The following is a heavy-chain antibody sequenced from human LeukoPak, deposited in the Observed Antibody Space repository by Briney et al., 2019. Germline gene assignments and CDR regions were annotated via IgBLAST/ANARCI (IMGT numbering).Heavy chain of an antibody. CDR1: GFTFSSYV. CDR2: ISGSAGST. Sequence: GGTLRHSCAASGFTFSSYVMSWVRQAPGKGLEWVSVISGSAGSTYYADYVKGRFTISRENAKNSLYLQMNSLRPEDTALYYCAKDNTAAPDAPFDHWVQGTLVTVSS. CDR3: AKDNTAAPDAPFDH. D-gene: IGHD1-14*01. V-gene: IGHV3-23*01. J-gene: IGHJ4*02.